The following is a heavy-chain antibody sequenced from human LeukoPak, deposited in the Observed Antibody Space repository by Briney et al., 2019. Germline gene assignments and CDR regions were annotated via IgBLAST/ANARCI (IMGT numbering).Heavy chain of an antibody. Sequence: PSETLSLTCTVSGGSISSGSYYWSWIRQPPGKGLEWIEYIYYSGSTNYNPSLKSRVTISVDTSKNQFSLKLSSVTAADTAVYYCAREFVYYGGNSGAFDIWGQGTMVTVSS. CDR2: IYYSGST. V-gene: IGHV4-61*01. D-gene: IGHD4-23*01. CDR3: AREFVYYGGNSGAFDI. CDR1: GGSISSGSYY. J-gene: IGHJ3*02.